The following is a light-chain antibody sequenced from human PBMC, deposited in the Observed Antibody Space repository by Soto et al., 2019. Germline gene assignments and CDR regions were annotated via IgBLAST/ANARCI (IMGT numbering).Light chain of an antibody. CDR3: QQYGDSPIT. CDR1: QSVSSSY. V-gene: IGKV3-20*01. CDR2: GAS. J-gene: IGKJ5*01. Sequence: QSPGTLSLSPGERATLSCRASQSVSSSYFAWYQQKPGQAPRLLIYGASTRATGIPDRFSGSGSGTDFTLTISRLEPEDFAVYYCQQYGDSPITFGQGTRLEIK.